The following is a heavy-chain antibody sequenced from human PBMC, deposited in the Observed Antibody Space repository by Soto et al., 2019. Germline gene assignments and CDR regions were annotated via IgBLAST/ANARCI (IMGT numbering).Heavy chain of an antibody. V-gene: IGHV1-2*02. CDR3: ARPPGYISDWYYFDL. D-gene: IGHD3-9*01. CDR2: ISPKSGGT. CDR1: GHTFIDYY. Sequence: ASVKVSCKASGHTFIDYYMHWVPQAPGQGFEWMGRISPKSGGTNYAQKFQGRVTMTWDTSLNTAYMELSSLISEDTAVYYCARPPGYISDWYYFDLWGQGTLVTVSS. J-gene: IGHJ4*02.